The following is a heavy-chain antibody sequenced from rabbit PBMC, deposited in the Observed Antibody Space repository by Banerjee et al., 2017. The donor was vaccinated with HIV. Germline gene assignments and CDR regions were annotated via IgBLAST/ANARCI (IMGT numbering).Heavy chain of an antibody. CDR1: GFSFSSNYW. V-gene: IGHV1S45*01. CDR2: IAAGSSGRT. Sequence: EESGGDLVQTGASLTLTCTASGFSFSSNYWICWVRQAPGKGLEWIACIAAGSSGRTYYASWAKGRFTISKTSPTTVTLKMTSLTAADTATYFCATDGLWGPVTLVTVS. CDR3: ATDGL. J-gene: IGHJ4*01.